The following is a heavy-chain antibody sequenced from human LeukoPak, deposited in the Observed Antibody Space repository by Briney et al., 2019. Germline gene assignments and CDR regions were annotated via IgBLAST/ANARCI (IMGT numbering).Heavy chain of an antibody. V-gene: IGHV4-34*01. CDR1: GGSFSGYY. CDR3: ARIVAAAVYFDY. D-gene: IGHD6-13*01. Sequence: SETLSLTCAVDGGSFSGYYWSWIRQPPGKGLEWIGEINHSGSTNYNPSLKSRVTISVDTSKNQFSLKLSSVTAADTAVYYCARIVAAAVYFDYWGQGTLVTVSS. J-gene: IGHJ4*02. CDR2: INHSGST.